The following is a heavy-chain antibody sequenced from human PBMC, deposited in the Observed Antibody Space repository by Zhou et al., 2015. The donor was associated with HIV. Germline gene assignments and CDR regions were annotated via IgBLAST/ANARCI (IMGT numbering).Heavy chain of an antibody. D-gene: IGHD1-26*01. J-gene: IGHJ4*02. CDR2: IIPILGIA. CDR3: ARDLSGMGATDNFDY. Sequence: QVQLVQSGAEVKKPGSSVKVSCKASGGTFSSYTISWVRQAPGQGLEWMGRIIPILGIANYAQKFQGRVTITADKSTSTAYMELSSLRSEDTAVYYCARDLSGMGATDNFDYWGQGTLVTVSS. CDR1: GGTFSSYT. V-gene: IGHV1-69*08.